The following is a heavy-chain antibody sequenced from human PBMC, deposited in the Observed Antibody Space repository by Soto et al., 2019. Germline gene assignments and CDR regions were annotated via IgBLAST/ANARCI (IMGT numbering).Heavy chain of an antibody. Sequence: ASVKVSCKSSGYTFTGYYMNWGRQAPGQGLDWMGIINPSGGRTSDAHKYQGRGTRTRATYTSKVYMEVSSLTSEDPAVYYCARERVLGECSSTSCDTGLDPWGQGNLVT. D-gene: IGHD2-2*02. J-gene: IGHJ5*02. CDR1: GYTFTGYY. CDR3: ARERVLGECSSTSCDTGLDP. CDR2: INPSGGRT. V-gene: IGHV1-46*01.